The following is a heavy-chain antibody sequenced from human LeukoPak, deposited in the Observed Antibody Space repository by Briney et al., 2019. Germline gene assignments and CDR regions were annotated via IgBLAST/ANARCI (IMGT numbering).Heavy chain of an antibody. D-gene: IGHD4-23*01. CDR2: ISYDGGLT. CDR1: GFILSDYA. Sequence: PGGSLRLSCAASGFILSDYAMHWVRQAPGKGLEWVAVISYDGGLTYYAESVEGRFTISRDNSRKTLSLQMNSLRPVDTALYYCARGPKWQLLYYHGLDVWGQGTTVTVSS. J-gene: IGHJ6*02. V-gene: IGHV3-30*04. CDR3: ARGPKWQLLYYHGLDV.